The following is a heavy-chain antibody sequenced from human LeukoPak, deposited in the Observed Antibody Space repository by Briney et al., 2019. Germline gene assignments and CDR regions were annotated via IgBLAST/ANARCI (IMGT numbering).Heavy chain of an antibody. CDR2: INHSGST. CDR1: GVSFSGYY. J-gene: IGHJ4*02. CDR3: ARGYCSRGSCYAVEY. Sequence: SETLSLTCAVYGVSFSGYYWSWIRQPPGKGLEWIGEINHSGSTNYNPSLKGRVTISVDTSKNQFSLKLSSVTGADTAVYYCARGYCSRGSCYAVEYWGQGTLVTVSS. D-gene: IGHD2-15*01. V-gene: IGHV4-34*01.